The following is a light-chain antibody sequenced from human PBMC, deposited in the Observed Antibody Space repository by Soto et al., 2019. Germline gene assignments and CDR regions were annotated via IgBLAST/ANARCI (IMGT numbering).Light chain of an antibody. J-gene: IGKJ5*01. CDR1: QSVSSY. CDR2: DAS. Sequence: EIVLTQSPATLSLSPGERATLSCRASQSVSSYLAWYQQKPGQAPRLLTYDASNRATGIPARFSGSGSGTDFTLTISSIEPEDCAVYYCQQRSNWITFGQGTRLEIK. CDR3: QQRSNWIT. V-gene: IGKV3-11*01.